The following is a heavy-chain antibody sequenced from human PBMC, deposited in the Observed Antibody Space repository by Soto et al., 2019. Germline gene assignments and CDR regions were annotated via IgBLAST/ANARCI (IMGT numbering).Heavy chain of an antibody. CDR2: ISAYNGST. Sequence: ASVKVSCKASGYTFTSYGISWVRQAPGQGLEWMGWISAYNGSTYYADSVKGRFTISRDNSKNTLYLQMNSLRAEDTAVYYCAKDVLGHDHYGMDVWGQGTTVTVSS. J-gene: IGHJ6*02. D-gene: IGHD3-3*01. CDR1: GYTFTSYG. CDR3: AKDVLGHDHYGMDV. V-gene: IGHV1-18*01.